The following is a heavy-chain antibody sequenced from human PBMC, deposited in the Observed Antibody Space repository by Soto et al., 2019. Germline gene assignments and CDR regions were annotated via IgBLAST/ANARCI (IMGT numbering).Heavy chain of an antibody. J-gene: IGHJ5*02. Sequence: QVQLVESGGGVVQPGRSLRLSCAASGFTFSSYAMHWVRQAPGKGLEWVAVISYDGSNKYYADSVKGRFTISRDNSKNTLYLQMNSLRAEDTAVYYCARGLSLVVAADWFDPWGQGTLVTVSS. CDR2: ISYDGSNK. CDR3: ARGLSLVVAADWFDP. CDR1: GFTFSSYA. V-gene: IGHV3-30-3*01. D-gene: IGHD6-19*01.